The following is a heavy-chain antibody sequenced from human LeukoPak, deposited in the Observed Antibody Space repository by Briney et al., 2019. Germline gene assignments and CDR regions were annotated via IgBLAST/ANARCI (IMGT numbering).Heavy chain of an antibody. CDR3: ASTVGYSSSEAPYYYYYGMDV. V-gene: IGHV3-53*01. CDR2: IYSGGST. CDR1: GFTVSSNY. Sequence: GGSLRLSCAASGFTVSSNYMSRVRQAPGKGLEWVSVIYSGGSTYYADSVKGRFTISRDNSKNTLYLQMNSLRAEDTAVYYCASTVGYSSSEAPYYYYYGMDVWGQGTTVTVSS. J-gene: IGHJ6*02. D-gene: IGHD6-13*01.